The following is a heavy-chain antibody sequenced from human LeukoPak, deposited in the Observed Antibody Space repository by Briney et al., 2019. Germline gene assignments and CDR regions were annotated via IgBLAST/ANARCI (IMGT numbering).Heavy chain of an antibody. CDR2: IYYSGST. CDR1: GDSVSSGSYY. J-gene: IGHJ5*02. CDR3: ASRRVYCSGGSCWFDP. D-gene: IGHD2-15*01. Sequence: PSETLSLTCTVSGDSVSSGSYYRSWIRQPPGKGLEWIGYIYYSGSTNYNPSLKSRVTISVDTSKNQFSLKLSSVTAADTAVYYCASRRVYCSGGSCWFDPWGQGTLVTVSS. V-gene: IGHV4-61*01.